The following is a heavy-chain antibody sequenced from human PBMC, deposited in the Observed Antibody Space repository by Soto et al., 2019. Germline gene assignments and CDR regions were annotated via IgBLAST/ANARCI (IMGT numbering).Heavy chain of an antibody. CDR2: IYYSGST. V-gene: IGHV4-59*08. CDR3: ARQRGRVRLWCGEFRREHYYYYGTDV. CDR1: GGSISSYH. J-gene: IGHJ6*02. Sequence: PSETLSLTCTVSGGSISSYHWSWIRQPPGKGLEWIGYIYYSGSTNYNPSLKSRVTISVDTSKNQFSLKLSSVTAADTAVYYCARQRGRVRLWCGEFRREHYYYYGTDVWGQGTTVTVS. D-gene: IGHD3-10*01.